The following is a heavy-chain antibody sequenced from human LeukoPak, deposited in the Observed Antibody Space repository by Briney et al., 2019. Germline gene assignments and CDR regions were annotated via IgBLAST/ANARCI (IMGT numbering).Heavy chain of an antibody. CDR3: ARDLDSSWTGYFQP. V-gene: IGHV1-2*02. Sequence: ASVKVSCKASGYTFTGYYIHWVRQAPGQRLEWMGWVNPNDGGTNYAQKFQGRVTMTWDTSITTAYMELSSLTSDDTAVYYCARDLDSSWTGYFQPWGQGTLVTVSS. CDR2: VNPNDGGT. CDR1: GYTFTGYY. J-gene: IGHJ1*01. D-gene: IGHD6-13*01.